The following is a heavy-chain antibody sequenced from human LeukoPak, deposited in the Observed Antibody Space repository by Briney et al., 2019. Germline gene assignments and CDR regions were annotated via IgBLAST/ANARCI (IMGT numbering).Heavy chain of an antibody. D-gene: IGHD5-24*01. Sequence: GGSLRLSCAASGFTFSSYAMSWVRQAPGKGLEWVSAISGSGGSTYYADSVKGRFTISRDNSKNTLYLQMNSLRAEDTAVYYCAKDRLEMATSLYYFDYWGQGTLVTVSS. CDR2: ISGSGGST. CDR1: GFTFSSYA. CDR3: AKDRLEMATSLYYFDY. J-gene: IGHJ4*02. V-gene: IGHV3-23*01.